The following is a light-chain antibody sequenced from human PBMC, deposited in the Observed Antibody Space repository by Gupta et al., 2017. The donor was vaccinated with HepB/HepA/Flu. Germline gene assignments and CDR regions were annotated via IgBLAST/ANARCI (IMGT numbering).Light chain of an antibody. CDR3: QQFNNWPQT. J-gene: IGKJ1*01. V-gene: IGKV3-15*01. Sequence: IVMTQSPATLSLPPGERATLSCRASQSVSSNLAWYQQKPGQAPRLLIYGASTRATGIPARFSGSGSGTEFTLTISSLQSEDFAVYYCQQFNNWPQTFGQGTKVEIK. CDR1: QSVSSN. CDR2: GAS.